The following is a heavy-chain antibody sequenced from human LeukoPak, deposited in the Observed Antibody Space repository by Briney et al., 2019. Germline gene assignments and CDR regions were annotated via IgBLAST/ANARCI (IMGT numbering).Heavy chain of an antibody. CDR3: ARGTKLRYFGMCY. D-gene: IGHD3-9*01. CDR1: GFTFSSYS. Sequence: PGGSLRLSCAASGFTFSSYSMNWVRQAPGKGLEWVSSISSSSSYIYYADSVKGRFTISRDNAKKSLYLQMNSLKAEDTAVYYCARGTKLRYFGMCYWGQGTLVTVSS. V-gene: IGHV3-21*01. J-gene: IGHJ4*02. CDR2: ISSSSSYI.